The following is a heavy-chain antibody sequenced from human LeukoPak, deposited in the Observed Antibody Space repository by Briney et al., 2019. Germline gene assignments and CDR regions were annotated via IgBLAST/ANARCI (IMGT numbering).Heavy chain of an antibody. Sequence: PGGSLRLSCAASGFTLSDYYMSWIRQAPGKGLEWVSYISRSGSTIYYADSAKGRFTISTDNAKNSLYMQMNSLRAEDTAVYYCARGGRDHWNYGDFDYWGQGTLVTVSS. J-gene: IGHJ4*02. V-gene: IGHV3-11*04. CDR3: ARGGRDHWNYGDFDY. CDR1: GFTLSDYY. CDR2: ISRSGSTI. D-gene: IGHD1-7*01.